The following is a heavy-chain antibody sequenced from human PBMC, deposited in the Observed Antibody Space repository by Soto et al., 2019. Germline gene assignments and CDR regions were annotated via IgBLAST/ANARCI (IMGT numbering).Heavy chain of an antibody. CDR2: INPKTDDT. V-gene: IGHV1-2*02. Sequence: GASVTVSCKASGYPFTGYFVHWVRQAPGQGLEWMGWINPKTDDTNYGQNFQGRVTMTRDTSISTLYMELRRLTSDDTAVYYCARDGGVYGDYDYWGQGTLVTVSS. CDR3: ARDGGVYGDYDY. CDR1: GYPFTGYF. D-gene: IGHD4-17*01. J-gene: IGHJ4*02.